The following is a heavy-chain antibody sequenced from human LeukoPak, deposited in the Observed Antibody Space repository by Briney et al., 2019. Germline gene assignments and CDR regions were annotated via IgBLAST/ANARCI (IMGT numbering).Heavy chain of an antibody. J-gene: IGHJ4*02. V-gene: IGHV1-2*02. Sequence: ASVKVSCKASGYTFTGYYMHWVRQPPGQGLEWMGWINPNSGGTNYAQKFQGRVTMTRDTSISTAYMELSRLRSDDTAVYYCARETGIAAAGDFDYWGQGTLVTVSS. CDR3: ARETGIAAAGDFDY. CDR1: GYTFTGYY. D-gene: IGHD6-13*01. CDR2: INPNSGGT.